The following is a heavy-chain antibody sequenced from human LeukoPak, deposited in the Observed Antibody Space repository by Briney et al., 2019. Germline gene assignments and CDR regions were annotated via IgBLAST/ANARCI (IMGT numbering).Heavy chain of an antibody. CDR2: IYYSGST. CDR1: GGSISSYY. V-gene: IGHV4-59*01. Sequence: PSETLSLTCTVSGGSISSYYWSWIRQPPGKGLKWIGYIYYSGSTNYNPSLKSRVTISVDTSKNQFSLKLSSVTAADTAVYYCARGAPLLLWFGEFDAFDIWGQGTMVTVSS. CDR3: ARGAPLLLWFGEFDAFDI. J-gene: IGHJ3*02. D-gene: IGHD3-10*01.